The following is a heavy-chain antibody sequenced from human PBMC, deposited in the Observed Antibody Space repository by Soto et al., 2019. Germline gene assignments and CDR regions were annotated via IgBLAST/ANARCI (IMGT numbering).Heavy chain of an antibody. D-gene: IGHD2-8*01. J-gene: IGHJ4*02. CDR1: GYSFTRYA. V-gene: IGHV1-3*01. CDR3: ARTGYCANGVCYPNPDYFDY. CDR2: INEGNGNT. Sequence: ASVKVSCKASGYSFTRYAIHWVRQAPGQRLEWMGWINEGNGNTKYSQNFQGRVTITRDTSASTVYMEVSSLRSEDTAVYYCARTGYCANGVCYPNPDYFDYWGQGTLVTVSS.